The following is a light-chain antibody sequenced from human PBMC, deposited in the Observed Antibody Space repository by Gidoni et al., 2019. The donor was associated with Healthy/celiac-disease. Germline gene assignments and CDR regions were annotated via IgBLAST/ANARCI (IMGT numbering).Light chain of an antibody. V-gene: IGKV3-11*01. Sequence: EIVLTQSPATLSLSPGERATRSVRASQSVSSYLAWYQQKPGQAPRLLIYDASNRATVIPARCSGSGSGTDVTLTISSLEPEDFAVYYCQQRSNWPPWTFGQGTKVEIK. CDR1: QSVSSY. CDR3: QQRSNWPPWT. J-gene: IGKJ1*01. CDR2: DAS.